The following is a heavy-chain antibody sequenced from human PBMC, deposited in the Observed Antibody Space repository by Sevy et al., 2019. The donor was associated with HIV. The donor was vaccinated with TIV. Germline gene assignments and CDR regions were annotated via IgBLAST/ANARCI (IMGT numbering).Heavy chain of an antibody. CDR3: ARDGGVGDTMVRGVPYYYYGMDV. Sequence: GGSLRLSCAASGFTSSSYGMHWVRQAPGKGLEWVAVIWYDGSNKYYADSVKGRFTISRDNSKNTLYLQMNSLRAEDTAVYYCARDGGVGDTMVRGVPYYYYGMDVWGQGTTVTVSS. CDR1: GFTSSSYG. J-gene: IGHJ6*02. V-gene: IGHV3-33*01. CDR2: IWYDGSNK. D-gene: IGHD3-10*01.